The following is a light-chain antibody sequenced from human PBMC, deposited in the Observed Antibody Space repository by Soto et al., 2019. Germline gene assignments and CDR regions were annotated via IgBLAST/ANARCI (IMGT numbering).Light chain of an antibody. V-gene: IGKV3-15*01. Sequence: EIEMTQSPATLSVSPGERATLSCRASQSVSSNLAWYQQKPGRAPRLLIHGASTRATGVPARFSGSGSGTEFTLTISSLQSEDFAVYYCQQYNNWPPWTFDQGTKVEIK. CDR1: QSVSSN. CDR2: GAS. J-gene: IGKJ1*01. CDR3: QQYNNWPPWT.